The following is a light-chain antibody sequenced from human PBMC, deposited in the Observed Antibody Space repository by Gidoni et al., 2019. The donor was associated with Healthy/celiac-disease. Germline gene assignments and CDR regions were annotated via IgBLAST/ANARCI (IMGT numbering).Light chain of an antibody. CDR2: AAS. V-gene: IGKV1-39*01. J-gene: IGKJ2*01. Sequence: DIQMTQSPSSLSASVGDRVTIPCRASQSISSYLNWYQQKPGKAPTHLIYAASSLQSGVPSRFSDSGSGTDFTLTISSLQPGDFATYYCQQSYSTLYTFGQGTKLEIK. CDR3: QQSYSTLYT. CDR1: QSISSY.